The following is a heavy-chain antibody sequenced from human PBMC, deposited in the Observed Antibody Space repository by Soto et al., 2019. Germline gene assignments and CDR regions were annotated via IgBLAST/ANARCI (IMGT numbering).Heavy chain of an antibody. Sequence: GGSLRLSCAASGFTFSSYSMNWVRQAPGKGLEWVSSISSSSSYIYYADSVKGRFTISRDNAKNSLYLQMNSLRAEDTAVYYCARDPPGYGDYFFDYWGQGTLVTVSS. CDR2: ISSSSSYI. J-gene: IGHJ4*02. D-gene: IGHD4-17*01. CDR3: ARDPPGYGDYFFDY. CDR1: GFTFSSYS. V-gene: IGHV3-21*01.